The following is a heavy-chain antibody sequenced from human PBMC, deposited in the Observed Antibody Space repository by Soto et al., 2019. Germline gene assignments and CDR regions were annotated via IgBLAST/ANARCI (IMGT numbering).Heavy chain of an antibody. V-gene: IGHV3-9*01. J-gene: IGHJ4*02. CDR3: TTTYPNDDSRVVAY. CDR1: GFTFDDYA. D-gene: IGHD1-1*01. CDR2: ITWNSGSK. Sequence: EVQLVESGGGLVQPGRSLRLSCAASGFTFDDYAMHWVRQPPGKGLEWVSGITWNSGSKDYADCVKGRFTISRDNRKNSLYLQMNSLRGEDTALYYCTTTYPNDDSRVVAYWGQGTLVTVSS.